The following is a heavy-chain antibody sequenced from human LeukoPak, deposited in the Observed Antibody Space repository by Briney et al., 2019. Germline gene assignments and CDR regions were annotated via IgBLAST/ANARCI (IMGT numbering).Heavy chain of an antibody. CDR2: ISGDGGST. D-gene: IGHD6-19*01. J-gene: IGHJ4*02. CDR3: ARESETSGWYDY. Sequence: PGGSLRLSCAAPGFFFDNYAIHWVRLAPGKGLEWVSLISGDGGSTFYADSVRGRFTISRDNTRKSLSLQMSSLRSEDTALYYCARESETSGWYDYWGQGTLVTVSS. V-gene: IGHV3-43*02. CDR1: GFFFDNYA.